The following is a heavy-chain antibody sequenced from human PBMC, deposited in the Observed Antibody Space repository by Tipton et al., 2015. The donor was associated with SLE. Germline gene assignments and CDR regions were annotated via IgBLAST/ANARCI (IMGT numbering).Heavy chain of an antibody. CDR3: ASEVGAIYSGGPDFDY. Sequence: GSLRLSCAASGFTFSSYSMNWVRQAPGKGLEWVSSISSSSSYIYYADSVKGRFTISRDNAKNSLYLQMNSLRAEDTAVYYCASEVGAIYSGGPDFDYWGQGTLVTVSS. J-gene: IGHJ4*02. CDR1: GFTFSSYS. V-gene: IGHV3-21*01. D-gene: IGHD1-26*01. CDR2: ISSSSSYI.